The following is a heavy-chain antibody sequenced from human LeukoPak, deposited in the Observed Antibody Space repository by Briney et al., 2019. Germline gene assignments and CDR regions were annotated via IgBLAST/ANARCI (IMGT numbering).Heavy chain of an antibody. CDR2: IYHSGST. CDR3: ARLNYDFWSGYYAYYYMDV. CDR1: GYSISSGYY. V-gene: IGHV4-38-2*01. J-gene: IGHJ6*03. Sequence: PSETLSLTCAVSGYSISSGYYWGWIRQPPGKGLEWIGSIYHSGSTYYNPSLKSRVTISVDTSKNQFSLKLSSVTAADTAVYYCARLNYDFWSGYYAYYYMDVWGKGTTVTVSS. D-gene: IGHD3-3*01.